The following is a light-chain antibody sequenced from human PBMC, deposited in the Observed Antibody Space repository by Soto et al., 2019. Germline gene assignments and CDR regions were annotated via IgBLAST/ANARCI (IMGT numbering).Light chain of an antibody. V-gene: IGLV2-8*01. Sequence: QSVLTQPRSASGSPGQSVTISCTGTKSDIGVYDFVSWYQHHPGKAPRLIIYEVVQRPSGVPDRFSGSKSGNTAPLTVSGLQAADEADYFCKPYAGSNIYVFGSGTKVTVL. CDR1: KSDIGVYDF. CDR3: KPYAGSNIYV. CDR2: EVV. J-gene: IGLJ1*01.